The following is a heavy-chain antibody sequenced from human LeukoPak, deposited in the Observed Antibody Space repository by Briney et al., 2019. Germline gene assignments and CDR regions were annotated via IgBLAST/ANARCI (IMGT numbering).Heavy chain of an antibody. D-gene: IGHD3-10*01. CDR1: GYTFTGYY. CDR3: ARDEYYGSGSDWFDP. Sequence: ASVKVSCKASGYTFTGYYMHWVRQAPGQGLEWMGWINHNSGGTNYAQKFQGRVTMTRDTSISTAYMELSRLRSDDTAVYYCARDEYYGSGSDWFDPWGQGTLVTVSS. CDR2: INHNSGGT. J-gene: IGHJ5*02. V-gene: IGHV1-2*02.